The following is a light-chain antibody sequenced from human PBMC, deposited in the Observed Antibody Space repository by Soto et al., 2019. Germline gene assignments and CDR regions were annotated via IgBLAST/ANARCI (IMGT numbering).Light chain of an antibody. J-gene: IGLJ1*01. Sequence: QSVLTQPPSVSGSPGQSITVSCTGTTSDIGASNFISWYQHLPGRAPKLIIFEATHRPSGVSDRFSGSKAGITASLTISGLQADDEAEYFFSSYKTDDTFVFGTGTKGTVL. CDR2: EAT. CDR1: TSDIGASNF. CDR3: SSYKTDDTFV. V-gene: IGLV2-14*01.